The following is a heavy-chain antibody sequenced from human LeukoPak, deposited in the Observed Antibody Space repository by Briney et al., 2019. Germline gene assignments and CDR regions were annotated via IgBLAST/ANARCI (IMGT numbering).Heavy chain of an antibody. CDR1: GFTFSSYA. D-gene: IGHD5-24*01. CDR3: AKGRYYFDY. J-gene: IGHJ4*02. V-gene: IGHV3-30*18. CDR2: ISYDGSNK. Sequence: GGSLRLSCAASGFTFSSYAMHWVRQAPGKGLEWVAGISYDGSNKHYADSVKGRSTISRDNSKNTLYLQMNSLRAEDTAVYYCAKGRYYFDYWGQGTLVTVSS.